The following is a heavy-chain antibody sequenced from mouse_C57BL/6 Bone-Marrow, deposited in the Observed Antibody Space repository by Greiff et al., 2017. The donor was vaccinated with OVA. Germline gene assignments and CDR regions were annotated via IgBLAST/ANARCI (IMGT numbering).Heavy chain of an antibody. V-gene: IGHV1-63*01. J-gene: IGHJ4*01. CDR1: GYTFTNYW. CDR3: ARCLLSHYYAMDY. CDR2: IYPGGGYT. Sequence: QVQLKESGAELVRPGTSVKMSCKASGYTFTNYWIGWAKQRPGHGLEWIGDIYPGGGYTKYNEKFKGKATLTADKSSSTAYMQFSSLTSEDSAIYYCARCLLSHYYAMDYWGQGTSVTVSS. D-gene: IGHD2-10*01.